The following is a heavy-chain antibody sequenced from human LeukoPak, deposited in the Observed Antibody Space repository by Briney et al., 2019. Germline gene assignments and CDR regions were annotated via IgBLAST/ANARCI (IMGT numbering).Heavy chain of an antibody. V-gene: IGHV3-23*01. D-gene: IGHD3-22*01. CDR1: GFTFSSYA. Sequence: PGGSLRLSCEASGFTFSSYAMCWVRQAPGKGLEWVSAISGSGGSTYYTDSVKGRFTISRDNSKNTLYLQMNSLRAEDTAVYYCARGSRYYYDSSGYYYFDYYYYYYMDVWGKGTTVTVSS. J-gene: IGHJ6*03. CDR3: ARGSRYYYDSSGYYYFDYYYYYYMDV. CDR2: ISGSGGST.